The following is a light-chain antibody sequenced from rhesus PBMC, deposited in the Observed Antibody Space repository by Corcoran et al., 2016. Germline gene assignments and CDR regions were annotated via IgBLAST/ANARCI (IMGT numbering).Light chain of an antibody. CDR3: QQSSNLFT. J-gene: IGKJ3*01. V-gene: IGKV3-24*04. Sequence: ETVVTQSPATLTLSPGERATHSCRASQSDGSYLAWYQQKPGQAPRLLIYGASSRATGLPDRFSGSGSGTDFPLSISSLEPEFVGVYYCQQSSNLFTFGPGTKLDIK. CDR2: GAS. CDR1: QSDGSY.